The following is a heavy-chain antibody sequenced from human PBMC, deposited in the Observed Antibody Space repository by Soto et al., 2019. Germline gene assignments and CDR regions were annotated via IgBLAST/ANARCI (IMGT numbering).Heavy chain of an antibody. CDR1: GFTFDDNA. CDR3: AISKERAGRTTFIY. D-gene: IGHD3-10*01. CDR2: INWKSDI. V-gene: IGHV3-9*01. Sequence: PGGSLRLSCAVSGFTFDDNAMHWVRQAPEKGLEWVSGINWKSDIGYADSVKGRFTISRDNAENSLYLQMNSLRAEDTALYYCAISKERAGRTTFIYWGQGTQVTVSS. J-gene: IGHJ4*02.